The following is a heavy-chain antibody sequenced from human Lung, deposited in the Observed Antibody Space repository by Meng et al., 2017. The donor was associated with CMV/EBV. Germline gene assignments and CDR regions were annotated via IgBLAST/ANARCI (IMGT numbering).Heavy chain of an antibody. J-gene: IGHJ1*01. CDR2: ISTYNGNT. Sequence: ASVKVSYKTSGYTFTSYGVAWVRQAPGQGLEWMGWISTYNGNTNTAQKFQDRVTMSKDTSTSTAYMELRNLRYDDTAVYFCARARGWGTSSRPFADWGHSTPVTVSS. CDR3: ARARGWGTSSRPFAD. V-gene: IGHV1-18*01. CDR1: GYTFTSYG. D-gene: IGHD6-13*01.